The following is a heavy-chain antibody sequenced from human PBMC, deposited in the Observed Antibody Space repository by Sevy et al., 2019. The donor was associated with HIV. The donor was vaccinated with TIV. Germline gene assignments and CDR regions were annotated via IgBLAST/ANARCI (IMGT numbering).Heavy chain of an antibody. J-gene: IGHJ5*02. D-gene: IGHD2-2*01. V-gene: IGHV4-34*01. Sequence: LLQLPETLSLTCAVYGGSFSGYYWNWIRQSPGKGLEWIREINHSGSTHYNPSLKSRVTISVDTSKNQFSLRLNSVTAADTAVYYCARAPPVVVVPGAPSWFDPWGQGTLVTVSS. CDR1: GGSFSGYY. CDR2: INHSGST. CDR3: ARAPPVVVVPGAPSWFDP.